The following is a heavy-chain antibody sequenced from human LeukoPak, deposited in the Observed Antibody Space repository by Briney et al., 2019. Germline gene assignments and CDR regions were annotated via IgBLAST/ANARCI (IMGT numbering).Heavy chain of an antibody. CDR3: ASHSLWFGELAP. CDR2: IKQDGSEK. J-gene: IGHJ5*02. V-gene: IGHV3-7*03. Sequence: PGGSLRLSCGASGFIFSSYWMSRVRQAPGKGLEGVANIKQDGSEKYYVDSVKGRFTISRDNAKKSLFLQMNSLRAEDTAVYYCASHSLWFGELAPWGQGTLVTVSS. D-gene: IGHD3-10*01. CDR1: GFIFSSYW.